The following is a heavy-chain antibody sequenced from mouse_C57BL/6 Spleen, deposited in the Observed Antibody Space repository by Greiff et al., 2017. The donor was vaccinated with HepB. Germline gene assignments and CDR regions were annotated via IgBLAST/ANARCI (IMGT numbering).Heavy chain of an antibody. CDR3: ARGDDVGWYFDV. V-gene: IGHV5-16*01. D-gene: IGHD2-12*01. J-gene: IGHJ1*03. Sequence: EVQLVESEGGLVQPGSSMKLSCTASGFTFSDYYMAWVRQVPEKGLEWVANINYDGSSTYYLDSLKSRFIISRDNAKNILYLQMSSLKSEDTATYYCARGDDVGWYFDVWGTGTTVTVSS. CDR2: INYDGSST. CDR1: GFTFSDYY.